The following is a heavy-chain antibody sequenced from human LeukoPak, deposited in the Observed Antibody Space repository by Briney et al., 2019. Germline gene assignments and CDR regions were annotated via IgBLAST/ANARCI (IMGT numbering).Heavy chain of an antibody. J-gene: IGHJ3*02. CDR1: GFTFSSYG. CDR2: IWYDGSNK. V-gene: IGHV3-33*01. D-gene: IGHD2-15*01. CDR3: AVVAAPLDAFDI. Sequence: PGGSLRLSCAASGFTFSSYGMHWVRQAPGKGLEWVAVIWYDGSNKYYADSVKGRFTISRDNSKNTLYLQMNSLRAEDTAVYYCAVVAAPLDAFDIWGQGTMVTVSS.